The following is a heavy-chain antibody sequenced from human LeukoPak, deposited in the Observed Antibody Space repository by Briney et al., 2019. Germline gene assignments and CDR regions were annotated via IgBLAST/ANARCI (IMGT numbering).Heavy chain of an antibody. V-gene: IGHV3-48*04. CDR2: ISSTSTNI. CDR3: ARGGAARPDY. J-gene: IGHJ4*02. Sequence: PGGSLRPSCAASGFTFSNYGMNWVRQAPGKGLEWVSYISSTSTNINYADSVRGRFTISRDNAKRSLYLQMNSLRVEDRAVYYCARGGAARPDYWGQGTLVTVSS. CDR1: GFTFSNYG. D-gene: IGHD6-6*01.